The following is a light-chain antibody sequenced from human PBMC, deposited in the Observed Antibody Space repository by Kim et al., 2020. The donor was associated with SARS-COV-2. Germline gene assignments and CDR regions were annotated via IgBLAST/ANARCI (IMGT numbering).Light chain of an antibody. CDR2: DVS. Sequence: SITISCAGTNSDLCAYNYVSTYQQHPGKAPKLMIYDVSNRPSGVSNRFSGSKSGNTASLTISGLQAEDEADYYCSSYTSSSTLEGVFGTGTKVTVL. J-gene: IGLJ1*01. CDR3: SSYTSSSTLEGV. CDR1: NSDLCAYNY. V-gene: IGLV2-14*03.